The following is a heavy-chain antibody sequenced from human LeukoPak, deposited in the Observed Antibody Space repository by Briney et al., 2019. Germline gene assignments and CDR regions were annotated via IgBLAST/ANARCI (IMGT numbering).Heavy chain of an antibody. CDR2: IKQDGSEK. D-gene: IGHD6-13*01. J-gene: IGHJ4*02. V-gene: IGHV3-7*01. Sequence: PGGSLRLSCAASGFTFSSSWMSWVRQAPGKGLEWVANIKQDGSEKYYVDSVRGRFTISRDNAKNSLYLQMNSLRAEDTAVYYCAKDGQQLLDYWGQGTLVTVSS. CDR3: AKDGQQLLDY. CDR1: GFTFSSSW.